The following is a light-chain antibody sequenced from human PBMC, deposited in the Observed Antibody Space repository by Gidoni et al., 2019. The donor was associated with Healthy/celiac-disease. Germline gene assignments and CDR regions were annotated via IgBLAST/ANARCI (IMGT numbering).Light chain of an antibody. CDR3: QAWDSSTSVV. Sequence: SYELTQPPSVPVSPGQTASITCPGDKLGDKYACWYQQQPGQSPVLVIYQDSKRPSGIPERFSGSNSGNTATLTISGTQAMDEADYYCQAWDSSTSVVFGGGTKLTVL. V-gene: IGLV3-1*01. CDR1: KLGDKY. J-gene: IGLJ2*01. CDR2: QDS.